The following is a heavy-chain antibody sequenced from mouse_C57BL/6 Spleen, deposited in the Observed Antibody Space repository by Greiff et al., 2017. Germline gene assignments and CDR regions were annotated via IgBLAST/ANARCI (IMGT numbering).Heavy chain of an antibody. J-gene: IGHJ3*01. V-gene: IGHV14-4*01. D-gene: IGHD2-3*01. CDR3: TTDGYYPFAY. Sequence: VQLQQSGAELVRPGASVKLSCTASGFNIKDDYMHWVKQRPEQGLEWMGWIDPENGDTEYASKFQGKATITADTSSNTAYLQLSSLTSEDTAVYYCTTDGYYPFAYWGQGTLVTVSA. CDR2: IDPENGDT. CDR1: GFNIKDDY.